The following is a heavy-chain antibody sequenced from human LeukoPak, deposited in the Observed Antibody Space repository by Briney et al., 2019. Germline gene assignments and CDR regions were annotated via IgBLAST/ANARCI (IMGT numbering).Heavy chain of an antibody. V-gene: IGHV4-59*01. Sequence: SETLSLTCTVSGGSISSYYWSWIRQPPGKGLEWIGYIYYSGSTNYNPSLKSRVTISVDTSKNQFSLKLSSVTAADTAVYYCAGGRHHVVGVAATWGDFDYWGQGTLVTVSS. CDR1: GGSISSYY. CDR2: IYYSGST. D-gene: IGHD2-15*01. J-gene: IGHJ4*02. CDR3: AGGRHHVVGVAATWGDFDY.